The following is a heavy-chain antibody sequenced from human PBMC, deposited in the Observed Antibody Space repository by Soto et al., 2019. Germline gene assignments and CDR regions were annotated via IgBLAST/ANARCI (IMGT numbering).Heavy chain of an antibody. CDR2: INAGNGNT. V-gene: IGHV1-3*01. CDR1: GYTFTSYA. Sequence: ASVKVSCKASGYTFTSYAMHWVRQAPGQRLEWMGWINAGNGNTKYSQKFQGRVTITRDTSASTAYMELSSLRSEDTAVYYCARVWNYYVISGYPAETMGYWGQGTLVTVSS. D-gene: IGHD3-22*01. J-gene: IGHJ4*02. CDR3: ARVWNYYVISGYPAETMGY.